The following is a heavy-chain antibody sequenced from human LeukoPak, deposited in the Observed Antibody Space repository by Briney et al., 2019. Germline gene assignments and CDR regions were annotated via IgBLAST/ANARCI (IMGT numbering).Heavy chain of an antibody. D-gene: IGHD6-6*01. CDR2: INPNSGGT. J-gene: IGHJ4*02. CDR3: ARDQSIGAIAARPHDY. Sequence: ASVKVSCKASGYSFNDKYLHWVRQAPGQGLEWMGSINPNSGGTNYAQMFQGRVTMTTHPSMSTSYMELSSVTSDDTAVYYCARDQSIGAIAARPHDYWGQGTLVTVSS. V-gene: IGHV1-2*02. CDR1: GYSFNDKY.